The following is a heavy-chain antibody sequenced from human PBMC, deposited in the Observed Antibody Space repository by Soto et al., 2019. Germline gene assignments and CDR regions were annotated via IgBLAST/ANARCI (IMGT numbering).Heavy chain of an antibody. CDR1: GFTFSSYS. CDR3: ARGLRVMITFGGVNH. D-gene: IGHD3-16*01. J-gene: IGHJ4*02. V-gene: IGHV3-48*02. CDR2: ISSSSSTI. Sequence: GGSLRLSCAASGFTFSSYSMNWVRQAPGKGLEWVSYISSSSSTIYYADSVKGRFTISRDNAKNSLYLQMNSLRDEDTAVYYCARGLRVMITFGGVNHWGQGTLVTVSS.